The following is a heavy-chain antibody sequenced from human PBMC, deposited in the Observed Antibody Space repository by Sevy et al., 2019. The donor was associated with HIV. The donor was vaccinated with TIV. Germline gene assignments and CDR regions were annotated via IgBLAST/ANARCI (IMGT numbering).Heavy chain of an antibody. V-gene: IGHV3-21*06. CDR1: GFIFSSYT. CDR3: AREWGSNYDSSGVFDY. CDR2: ISSSSYNI. J-gene: IGHJ4*02. Sequence: GGSLRLSCAASGFIFSSYTMTWVRQAPGKGLEWVSAISSSSYNIYYADSVKGRFTISRDNAENSLYLQMNSVRVEDTAVYYCAREWGSNYDSSGVFDYWGQGTLVTVSS. D-gene: IGHD3-22*01.